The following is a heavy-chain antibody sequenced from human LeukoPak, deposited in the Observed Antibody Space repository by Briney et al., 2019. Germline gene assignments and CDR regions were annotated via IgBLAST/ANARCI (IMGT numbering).Heavy chain of an antibody. CDR2: IIPIFGTA. V-gene: IGHV1-69*13. J-gene: IGHJ5*02. Sequence: ASVKVSCKASGGTFSSYAISWVRQAPGQGLEWMGGIIPIFGTANYAQKFQGRVTITADESTSTAYMELSSLRSEDTAVYYCARDSCSSTSCYNSWFDPWGQGTLVTVSS. CDR1: GGTFSSYA. D-gene: IGHD2-2*02. CDR3: ARDSCSSTSCYNSWFDP.